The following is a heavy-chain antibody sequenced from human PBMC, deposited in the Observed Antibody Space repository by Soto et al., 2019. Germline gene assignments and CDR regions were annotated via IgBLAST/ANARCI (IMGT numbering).Heavy chain of an antibody. CDR2: ISSSSSYI. D-gene: IGHD3-22*01. J-gene: IGHJ4*02. CDR1: GFTFSSYS. Sequence: EVQLVESGGGLVKPGGSLRLSCAASGFTFSSYSMNWVRQAPGKWLEWVSSISSSSSYIYYADSVKGRFTISRDNAKNSLYLQMNSLRAEDTAVYYCARMGDSSGYYYATYYFDYWGQGTLVTVSS. V-gene: IGHV3-21*01. CDR3: ARMGDSSGYYYATYYFDY.